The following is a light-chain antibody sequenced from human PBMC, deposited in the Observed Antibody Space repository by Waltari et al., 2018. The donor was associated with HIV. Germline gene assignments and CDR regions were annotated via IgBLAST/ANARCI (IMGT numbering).Light chain of an antibody. CDR3: ATWDDNLSGVV. Sequence: QSVLTQPPSASGTPGQRVTISCSGSSSDIGSYYAYWFQQLPGTAPTLLIYRNNQRPAGVPDRFSGSKSGTSATLASSGLRSEDEADYYCATWDDNLSGVVFGGGTKLTVL. CDR1: SSDIGSYY. CDR2: RNN. V-gene: IGLV1-47*01. J-gene: IGLJ2*01.